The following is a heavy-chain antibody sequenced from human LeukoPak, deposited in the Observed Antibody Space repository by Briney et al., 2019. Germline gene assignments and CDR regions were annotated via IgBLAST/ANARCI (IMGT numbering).Heavy chain of an antibody. CDR2: ISSSGSTI. Sequence: GGSLRLSCAASGFTFSDYYMSWIRQAPGKGLEGVSYISSSGSTIYYADSVKGRFTISRDNAKNSLYLQMNSLRAEDTAVYYCAREIFGRWELPKGTDAFDIWGQGTMVTVSS. CDR3: AREIFGRWELPKGTDAFDI. J-gene: IGHJ3*02. D-gene: IGHD1-26*01. V-gene: IGHV3-11*01. CDR1: GFTFSDYY.